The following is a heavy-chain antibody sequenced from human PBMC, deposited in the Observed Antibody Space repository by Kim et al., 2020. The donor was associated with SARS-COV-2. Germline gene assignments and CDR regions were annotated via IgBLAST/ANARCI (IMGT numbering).Heavy chain of an antibody. CDR2: IYHSGST. CDR1: GYSISSGYY. CDR3: ARDLTGTTLSSHYYYYGMDV. V-gene: IGHV4-38-2*02. D-gene: IGHD1-20*01. Sequence: SETLSLTCTVSGYSISSGYYWGWIRQPPGKGLEWIGSIYHSGSTYYNPSLKSRVTISVDTSKNQFSLKLSSVTAADTAVYYCARDLTGTTLSSHYYYYGMDVWGQGTTVTVSS. J-gene: IGHJ6*02.